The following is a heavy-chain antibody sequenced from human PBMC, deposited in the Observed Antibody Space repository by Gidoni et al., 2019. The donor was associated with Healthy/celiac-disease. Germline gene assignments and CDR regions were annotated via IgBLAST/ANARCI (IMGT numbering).Heavy chain of an antibody. D-gene: IGHD4-17*01. CDR1: GGTFSSYA. CDR3: ARVPTDYGDSYYFDY. J-gene: IGHJ4*02. CDR2: IIPIVGTA. Sequence: QVQLVPSGAEVQKPGSSVTVSCKASGGTFSSYAISWVRQSPGQGLEWMGGIIPIVGTANEAQKFQGRVTITADESTSTAYMELSSLRSEDTAVYYCARVPTDYGDSYYFDYWGQGTLVTVSS. V-gene: IGHV1-69*01.